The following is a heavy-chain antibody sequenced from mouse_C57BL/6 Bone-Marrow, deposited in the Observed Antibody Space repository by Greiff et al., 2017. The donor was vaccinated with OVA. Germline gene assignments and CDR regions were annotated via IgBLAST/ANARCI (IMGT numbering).Heavy chain of an antibody. CDR2: FHPYNDDT. V-gene: IGHV1-47*01. D-gene: IGHD2-4*01. Sequence: QVQLKESGAELVKPGASVKMSCKASGYTFTTYPIEWMKQNHGKSLEWIGNFHPYNDDTKYNAKFKGKATLTVEKSSSTVYVELSRLTSDDSAFYYCARPGDYDGDWFAYWGQGTLVTVSA. CDR3: ARPGDYDGDWFAY. CDR1: GYTFTTYP. J-gene: IGHJ3*01.